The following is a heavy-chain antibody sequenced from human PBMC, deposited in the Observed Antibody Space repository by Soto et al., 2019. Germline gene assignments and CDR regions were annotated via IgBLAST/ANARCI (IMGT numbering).Heavy chain of an antibody. CDR2: INSDGSST. CDR1: GFTFSSYW. CDR3: AQGRNYYYYGMDV. D-gene: IGHD3-10*01. Sequence: GGSLRLSCAASGFTFSSYWMHWVRQAPGKGPVWVSRINSDGSSTTYADSVKGRFTISRDNAKNTLYLQMNSLRAEDTAVYYCAQGRNYYYYGMDVWGQGTTVTVSS. J-gene: IGHJ6*02. V-gene: IGHV3-74*01.